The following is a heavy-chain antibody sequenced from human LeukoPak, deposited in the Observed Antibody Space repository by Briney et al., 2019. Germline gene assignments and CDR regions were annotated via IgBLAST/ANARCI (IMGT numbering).Heavy chain of an antibody. CDR2: IIPIFGTA. CDR3: ARYIIAVAGIYFDY. CDR1: GATFSSYG. J-gene: IGHJ4*02. Sequence: SVTVSFNASGATFSSYGYSWVWHPHGPGLGWVGVIIPIFGTANYAQKFQGRVTITADESTSTAYMELSSLRSEDTAVYYCARYIIAVAGIYFDYWGQGTLVTVSS. D-gene: IGHD6-19*01. V-gene: IGHV1-69*01.